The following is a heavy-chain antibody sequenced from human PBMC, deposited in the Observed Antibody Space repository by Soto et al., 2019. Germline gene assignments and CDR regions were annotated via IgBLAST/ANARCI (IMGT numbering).Heavy chain of an antibody. V-gene: IGHV1-2*02. CDR2: INLNSGDT. D-gene: IGHD5-12*01. CDR3: ARDLGGYDLYGPDT. J-gene: IGHJ5*02. CDR1: GDTFTDSS. Sequence: ASVKVSGKTSGDTFTDSSMHWVRQAPGQGLERLGWINLNSGDTNYAEKFRGRVTMTRDTSIITAYMELTRLKSDDTAVYYCARDLGGYDLYGPDTWGQGTLVTVSS.